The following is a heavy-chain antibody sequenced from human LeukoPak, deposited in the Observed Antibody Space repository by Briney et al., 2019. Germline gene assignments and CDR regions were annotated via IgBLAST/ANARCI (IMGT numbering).Heavy chain of an antibody. Sequence: SETLSLTCTVSGYSINNGYYWSWIRQPPGKGLEWIGYIYYSGSTNYNPSLKSRVTISVDTSKNQFSLKLSSVTAADTAVYYCARETSQKGAHYMDVWGKGTTVTISS. CDR3: ARETSQKGAHYMDV. CDR1: GYSINNGYY. V-gene: IGHV4-61*01. J-gene: IGHJ6*03. D-gene: IGHD3-16*01. CDR2: IYYSGST.